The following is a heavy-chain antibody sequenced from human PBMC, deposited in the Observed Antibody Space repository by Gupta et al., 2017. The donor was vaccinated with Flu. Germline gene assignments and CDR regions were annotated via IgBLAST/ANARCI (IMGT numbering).Heavy chain of an antibody. Sequence: DDYARHWVRQVPGKGLEWVSGISWNGDSIAYADSVKGRFNISRDNAKSSLYLQMNSLRAEDTALYYCAKDSLSSSWNLFDSWGQGTLVIVSS. D-gene: IGHD6-13*01. CDR2: ISWNGDSI. J-gene: IGHJ4*02. CDR1: DDYA. CDR3: AKDSLSSSWNLFDS. V-gene: IGHV3-9*01.